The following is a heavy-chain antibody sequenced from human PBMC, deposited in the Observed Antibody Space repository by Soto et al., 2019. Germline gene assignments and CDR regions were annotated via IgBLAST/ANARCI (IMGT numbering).Heavy chain of an antibody. Sequence: QLQESGPGLLRPSETLSLTCVVSGGSIGNRNYYWGWVRQFPQQGLEWLGCVDFTKSAYYKSSLKSRVSISMDVSKNQFVLTLTSVTATDSALYYCVRHGQADGDRGLDVWGRG. CDR2: VDFTKSA. CDR1: GGSIGNRNYY. J-gene: IGHJ6*01. V-gene: IGHV4-39*01. CDR3: VRHGQADGDRGLDV. D-gene: IGHD6-25*01.